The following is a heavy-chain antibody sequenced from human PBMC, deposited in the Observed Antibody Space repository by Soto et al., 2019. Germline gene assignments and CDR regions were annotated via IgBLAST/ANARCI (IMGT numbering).Heavy chain of an antibody. D-gene: IGHD5-18*01. Sequence: EVQLLESGGGLVQPGGSLRLSCAASGFTFSTYAMNWVRQAPGKGLEWVSSISGSGVTPYYADSVKGRFTISRDNSKNTLFLQMNSLRAEDTDVYYCAKGPHSGYISPFFDYWGQGTLVTGSS. CDR2: ISGSGVTP. J-gene: IGHJ4*02. V-gene: IGHV3-23*01. CDR1: GFTFSTYA. CDR3: AKGPHSGYISPFFDY.